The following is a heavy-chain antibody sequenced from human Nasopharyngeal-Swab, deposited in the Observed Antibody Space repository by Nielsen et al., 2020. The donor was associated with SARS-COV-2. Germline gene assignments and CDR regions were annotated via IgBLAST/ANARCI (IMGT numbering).Heavy chain of an antibody. CDR3: AREIGWQQLTTSPLYYYYGMDV. Sequence: GESLKISCAASGFTFSDYYMSWIRQAPGKGLEWVSSISSSSSYIYYADSVKGRFTISRDNAKNSLYLQMNSLRAEDTAVYYCAREIGWQQLTTSPLYYYYGMDVWGQGTTVTVSS. CDR2: ISSSSSYI. V-gene: IGHV3-11*06. J-gene: IGHJ6*02. D-gene: IGHD6-13*01. CDR1: GFTFSDYY.